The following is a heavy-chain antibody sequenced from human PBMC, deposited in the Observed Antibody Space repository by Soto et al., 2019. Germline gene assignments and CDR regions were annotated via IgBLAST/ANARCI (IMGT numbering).Heavy chain of an antibody. Sequence: PSETLPHTCAVSGDSISSAIYCWNWIRQPPGKGLEWIGYIYHTGSTYYNPSLRSRVTISVDRSKNQFSLKLSSVTAADTALYYCARGLDYNWFDPWGQGTLVTVSS. CDR3: ARGLDYNWFDP. CDR2: IYHTGST. D-gene: IGHD5-12*01. CDR1: GDSISSAIYC. V-gene: IGHV4-30-2*01. J-gene: IGHJ5*02.